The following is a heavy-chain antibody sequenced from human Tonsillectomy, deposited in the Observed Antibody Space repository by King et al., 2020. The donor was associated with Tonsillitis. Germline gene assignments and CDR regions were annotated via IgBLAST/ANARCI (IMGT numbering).Heavy chain of an antibody. CDR2: ISGSGRST. Sequence: VQLVESGGGLVQPGGSLRLSCAASGFTFSSYAMSWVRQAPGKGLEWVSSISGSGRSTYYADSVMGRFTISRDNSKNTVYLQMNGLRAEDTAVYYCAKEPVGGTPYYYYGMDVWGQGTTVTVSS. J-gene: IGHJ6*02. V-gene: IGHV3-23*04. D-gene: IGHD1-26*01. CDR3: AKEPVGGTPYYYYGMDV. CDR1: GFTFSSYA.